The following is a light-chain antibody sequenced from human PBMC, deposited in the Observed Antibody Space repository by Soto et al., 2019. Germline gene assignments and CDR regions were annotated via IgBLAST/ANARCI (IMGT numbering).Light chain of an antibody. V-gene: IGKV1-5*03. CDR1: QTISSW. Sequence: IQIPQSPSPLSGSVGERVTITCRASQTISSWLALYQQKPGKAPKLLIYKASTLKSGVPSRFSGSGSGTEFTLTISSLQPDDFATYYCQHYNSYSEAFGQGTKVDIK. CDR2: KAS. CDR3: QHYNSYSEA. J-gene: IGKJ1*01.